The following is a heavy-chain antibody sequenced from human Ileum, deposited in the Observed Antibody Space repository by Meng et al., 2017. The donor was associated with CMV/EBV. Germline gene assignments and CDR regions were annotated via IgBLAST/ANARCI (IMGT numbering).Heavy chain of an antibody. Sequence: LQGRGPGLLKPSRPLSPTCTVSGDSIGSGDYYWSWIRQSPGKGLEWIGYMYYSGTTHYHPSLKSRVTISLDASKNQFSLKLSSVTAADTAVYYCAREGYSALPTPFDCWGQGILVTVSS. CDR2: MYYSGTT. CDR3: AREGYSALPTPFDC. CDR1: GDSIGSGDYY. J-gene: IGHJ4*02. D-gene: IGHD1-1*01. V-gene: IGHV4-30-4*08.